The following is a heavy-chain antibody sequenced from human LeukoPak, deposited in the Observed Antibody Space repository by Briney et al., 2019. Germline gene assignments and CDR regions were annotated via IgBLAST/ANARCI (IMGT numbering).Heavy chain of an antibody. CDR3: ARKSGSGYYSDY. CDR1: GFTFSTYA. Sequence: SGGSLRLSCAASGFTFSTYAMSWVRQAPGKGLEWVSGISGSGDRTDYADSVKGRFTISRDNAKNMLYLQMNSLRAEDTAVYYCARKSGSGYYSDYWGQGTLVTVSS. V-gene: IGHV3-23*01. D-gene: IGHD6-19*01. CDR2: ISGSGDRT. J-gene: IGHJ4*02.